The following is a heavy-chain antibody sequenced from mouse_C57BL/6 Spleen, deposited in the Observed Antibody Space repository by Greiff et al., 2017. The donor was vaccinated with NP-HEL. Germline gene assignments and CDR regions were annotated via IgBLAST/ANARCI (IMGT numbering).Heavy chain of an antibody. CDR2: IYPGDGDT. D-gene: IGHD2-5*01. Sequence: VQLQQSGAELVKPGASVKISCKASGYAFSSYWMNWVKQRPGKGLEWIGQIYPGDGDTNYNGKFKGKATLTADKSSSTAYMQLSSLTSEDSAVDFCARLGSNDAMDYWGQGTSVTVSS. V-gene: IGHV1-80*01. J-gene: IGHJ4*01. CDR1: GYAFSSYW. CDR3: ARLGSNDAMDY.